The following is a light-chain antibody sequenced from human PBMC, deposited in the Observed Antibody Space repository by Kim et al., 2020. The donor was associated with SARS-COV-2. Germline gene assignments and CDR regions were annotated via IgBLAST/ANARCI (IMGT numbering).Light chain of an antibody. CDR2: GVS. CDR3: QQFSSFPLT. V-gene: IGKV1-13*02. Sequence: AIQLTQSPSSLSASVGDRVTITCRASQDISSALAWYQQNPGKLPQFLIFGVSSSESGVPPRFSGSRSGTDFTLTISSLQPEDFATYYCQQFSSFPLTFGQGTRLEIK. J-gene: IGKJ5*01. CDR1: QDISSA.